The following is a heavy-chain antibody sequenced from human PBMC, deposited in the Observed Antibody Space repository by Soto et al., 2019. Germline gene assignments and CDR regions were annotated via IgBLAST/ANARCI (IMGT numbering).Heavy chain of an antibody. V-gene: IGHV3-23*01. CDR1: GFNVSGSA. J-gene: IGHJ4*01. D-gene: IGHD6-19*01. Sequence: LLEYGGDLVHPGGSLTLFCSAVGFNVSGSAMIWFRQAPWKGLQWVSAIGGSGASAFYADSVQGRFTISRDKCKDTHYLQMNSLRVEDTAVYYCVKVSDAAGRDYWGKGTMVTVSS. CDR3: VKVSDAAGRDY. CDR2: IGGSGASA.